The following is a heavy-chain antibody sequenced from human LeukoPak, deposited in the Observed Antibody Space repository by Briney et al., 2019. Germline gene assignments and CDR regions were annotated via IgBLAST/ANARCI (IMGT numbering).Heavy chain of an antibody. Sequence: LETLSLTCAVYGGSFRDYYWSWIRQTPGEGLQWIGGIKYSGSTDYNPSLKSRATMSIDTSKNQFPLKLSSVTAADTAVYYCARPGDYYGSGSYYRVWYFDLWGRGTLVTVSS. CDR2: IKYSGST. CDR1: GGSFRDYY. CDR3: ARPGDYYGSGSYYRVWYFDL. J-gene: IGHJ2*01. D-gene: IGHD3-10*01. V-gene: IGHV4-34*01.